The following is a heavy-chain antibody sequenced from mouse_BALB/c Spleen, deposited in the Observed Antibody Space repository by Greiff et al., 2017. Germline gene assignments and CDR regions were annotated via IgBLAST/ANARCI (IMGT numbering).Heavy chain of an antibody. CDR1: GYSITSDYA. D-gene: IGHD2-14*01. CDR3: ARHRYDEGTLYYYAMDY. Sequence: VQLKQSGPGLVKPSQSLSLTCTVTGYSITSDYAWNWIRQFPGNKLEWMGYISYSGSTSYNPSLKSRISITRDTSKNQFFLQLNSVTTEDTATYYCARHRYDEGTLYYYAMDYWGQGTSVTVSS. J-gene: IGHJ4*01. CDR2: ISYSGST. V-gene: IGHV3-2*02.